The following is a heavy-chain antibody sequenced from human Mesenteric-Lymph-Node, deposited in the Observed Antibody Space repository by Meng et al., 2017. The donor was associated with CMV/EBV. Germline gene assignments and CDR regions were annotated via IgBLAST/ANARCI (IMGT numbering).Heavy chain of an antibody. J-gene: IGHJ5*02. CDR2: VHYTGST. CDR3: ARPFPSWQSPRLDPFGA. D-gene: IGHD6-19*01. Sequence: QLRELGQGQGRPSWTFALASKGSGDSSISFYHWCWIRQPPGRGLEWIGSVHYTGSTYYSPSLKSRVTVSVDTSKNQFSLRLTSVTAADTAVYYCARPFPSWQSPRLDPFGAWGQGTLVTVSS. V-gene: IGHV4-39*01. CDR1: GDSSISFYH.